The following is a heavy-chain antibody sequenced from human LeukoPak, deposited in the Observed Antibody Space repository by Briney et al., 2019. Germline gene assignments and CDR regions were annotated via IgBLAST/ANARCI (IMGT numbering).Heavy chain of an antibody. Sequence: PGGSLRLSCAASGFTFSSYGMHWVRQAPGEGLEWVAVISYDGSNKYYADSVKGRFTISRDNSKNTLYLQMNSLRAEDTAVYYCAKELDVDTPVVDYWGQGTLVTVSS. CDR3: AKELDVDTPVVDY. CDR1: GFTFSSYG. V-gene: IGHV3-30*18. D-gene: IGHD5-18*01. CDR2: ISYDGSNK. J-gene: IGHJ4*02.